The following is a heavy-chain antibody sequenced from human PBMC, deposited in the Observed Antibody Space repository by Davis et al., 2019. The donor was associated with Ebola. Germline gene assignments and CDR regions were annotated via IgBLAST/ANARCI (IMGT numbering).Heavy chain of an antibody. CDR3: AKDQVEFCSAARCFGSFDS. V-gene: IGHV3-23*01. J-gene: IGHJ4*02. CDR2: ISGTGAST. CDR1: GFTFNSYA. Sequence: PGGSLRLSCAASGFTFNSYAMGWVRQAPGKGLEGVSGISGTGASTYYADSVRGRFTISRDNSKNTLFLQINSLRGEDTAVYYCAKDQVEFCSAARCFGSFDSWGQGVLVAVSS. D-gene: IGHD3-3*01.